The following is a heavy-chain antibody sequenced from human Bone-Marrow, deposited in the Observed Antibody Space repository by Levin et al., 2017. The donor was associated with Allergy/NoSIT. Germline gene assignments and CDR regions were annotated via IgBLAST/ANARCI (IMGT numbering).Heavy chain of an antibody. CDR1: GYTFISYD. D-gene: IGHD1-1*01. V-gene: IGHV1-8*01. J-gene: IGHJ6*02. Sequence: ASVKVSCKASGYTFISYDIKWARQATGQGLEWMGWMNPNTGNSGYAQKFQGRVTMTRNTSITTAYMELSSLRSEDTAVYYCSRGRGWIDADGMDVWGQGTTVTVSS. CDR2: MNPNTGNS. CDR3: SRGRGWIDADGMDV.